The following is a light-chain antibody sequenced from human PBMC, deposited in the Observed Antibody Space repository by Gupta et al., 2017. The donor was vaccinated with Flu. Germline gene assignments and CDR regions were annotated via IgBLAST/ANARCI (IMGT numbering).Light chain of an antibody. V-gene: IGKV3-15*01. J-gene: IGKJ4*01. CDR2: AAS. CDR3: QQHNHWPPA. CDR1: QGVSVN. Sequence: SPATLSVSPGESATLSCRTTQGVSVNLAWYQQKLGQAPRLLIYAASTRATGVPARFSGSGSGTQFTLTITSLQSEDAAVYYCQQHNHWPPAFGGGTKVEIK.